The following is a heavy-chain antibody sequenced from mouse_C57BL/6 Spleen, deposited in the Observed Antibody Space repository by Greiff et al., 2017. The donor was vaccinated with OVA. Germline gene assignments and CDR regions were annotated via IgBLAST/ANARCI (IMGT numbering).Heavy chain of an antibody. D-gene: IGHD2-3*01. J-gene: IGHJ3*01. Sequence: QVQLQQSGAELVRPGASVTLSCKASGYTFTDYEMHWVKQTPVHGLEWIGAIDPETGGTAYNQKFKGKAILTADKSSSTAYMELRSLTSEDSAVYYCTRLIDGYPFAYWGQGTLVTVSA. CDR3: TRLIDGYPFAY. CDR1: GYTFTDYE. CDR2: IDPETGGT. V-gene: IGHV1-15*01.